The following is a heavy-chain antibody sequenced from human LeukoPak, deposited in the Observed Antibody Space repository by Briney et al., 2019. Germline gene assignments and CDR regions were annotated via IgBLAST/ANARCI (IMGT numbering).Heavy chain of an antibody. CDR3: AGSPALRPRYYNWLDP. CDR1: GGSISGDY. J-gene: IGHJ5*02. Sequence: PSETLSLTCTVSGGSISGDYWSWVRQPPGKGVEWSGYIYYSGSTNYNPSLKSRVTISVDTSKNQFSLKLSSVTAADTAVHYCAGSPALRPRYYNWLDPWGQGTLVTVSS. D-gene: IGHD1-14*01. V-gene: IGHV4-59*01. CDR2: IYYSGST.